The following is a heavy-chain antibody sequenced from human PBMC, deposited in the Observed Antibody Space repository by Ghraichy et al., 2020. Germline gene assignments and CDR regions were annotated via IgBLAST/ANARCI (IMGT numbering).Heavy chain of an antibody. CDR3: ARDTTVVEGWFDP. CDR1: GGTFSSYA. J-gene: IGHJ5*02. CDR2: IIPIFGTA. V-gene: IGHV1-69*13. D-gene: IGHD4-23*01. Sequence: SVKVSCKASGGTFSSYAISWVRQAPGQGLEWMGGIIPIFGTANYAQKFQGRVTITADESTSTAYMELSSLRSEDTAVYYCARDTTVVEGWFDPWGQGTLVIVSS.